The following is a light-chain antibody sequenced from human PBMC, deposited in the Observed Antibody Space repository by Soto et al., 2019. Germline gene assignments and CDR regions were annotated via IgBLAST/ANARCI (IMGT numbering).Light chain of an antibody. V-gene: IGKV1-5*03. CDR2: KAS. CDR1: QSVSRW. Sequence: DIQMTQSPSTLSASVGDRLTITCRANQSVSRWLAWYQQKPGRAPNLLIYKASTLESGVPLRFSGSGSGTEFTLTINSVQPDDSATYYFQQYSTSPYNFGQGTKLDIK. J-gene: IGKJ2*01. CDR3: QQYSTSPYN.